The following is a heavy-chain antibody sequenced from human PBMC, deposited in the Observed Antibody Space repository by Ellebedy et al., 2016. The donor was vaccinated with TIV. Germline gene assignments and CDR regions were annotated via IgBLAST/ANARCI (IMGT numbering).Heavy chain of an antibody. J-gene: IGHJ4*02. CDR1: GFTFSSYG. D-gene: IGHD3-22*01. V-gene: IGHV3-33*01. CDR3: AREKRKDYYDSSGLSLGY. Sequence: GESLKISCAASGFTFSSYGMHWVRQAPGKGLEWVAVVWFDGTNKYYADSVKGRFAISRDNSKNTLFLQMNSLRAEDTAVYYCAREKRKDYYDSSGLSLGYWGQGTLVTVSS. CDR2: VWFDGTNK.